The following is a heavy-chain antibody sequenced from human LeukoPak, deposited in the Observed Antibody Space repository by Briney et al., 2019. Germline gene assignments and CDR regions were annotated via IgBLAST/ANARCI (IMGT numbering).Heavy chain of an antibody. V-gene: IGHV3-23*01. CDR1: GFTFSSYA. J-gene: IGHJ4*02. Sequence: GGSLRLSCAASGFTFSSYAMSWVRQAPGKGLEWVSTISGSGGSTYYADSVKGRFTISRDNSKNTLYLQMNSLRAGDTAVYYCAKDPIFSGSYGVFDSWGQGTLVTVSS. D-gene: IGHD1-26*01. CDR3: AKDPIFSGSYGVFDS. CDR2: ISGSGGST.